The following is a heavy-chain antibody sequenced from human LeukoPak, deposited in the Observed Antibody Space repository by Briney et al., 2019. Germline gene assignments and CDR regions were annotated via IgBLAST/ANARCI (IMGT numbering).Heavy chain of an antibody. V-gene: IGHV3-74*01. CDR3: ASRGFLNY. CDR2: MSSDGTIA. Sequence: GGSLRLSCAASGFTFNSYWMNWVRQAPGKGLLWVSHMSSDGTIASYADSVKGRFTISRDNAKNTLYLQMNSLRAEDTGVYYCASRGFLNYWGQGTLVTVSS. CDR1: GFTFNSYW. J-gene: IGHJ4*02.